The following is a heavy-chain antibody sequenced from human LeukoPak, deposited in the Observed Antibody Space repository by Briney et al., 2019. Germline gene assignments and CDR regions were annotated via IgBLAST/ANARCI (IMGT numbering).Heavy chain of an antibody. CDR1: GFTFSSYS. CDR2: ISSSSSYI. Sequence: GGSLRLSCAASGFTFSSYSMNLVRQAPGKGLEWVSSISSSSSYIYYADSVKGRFTISRDNAKNSLYLQMNSLRAEDTAVYYCARDTGYCGGDCCPFDPWGQGTLVTVSS. CDR3: ARDTGYCGGDCCPFDP. J-gene: IGHJ5*02. D-gene: IGHD2-21*02. V-gene: IGHV3-21*01.